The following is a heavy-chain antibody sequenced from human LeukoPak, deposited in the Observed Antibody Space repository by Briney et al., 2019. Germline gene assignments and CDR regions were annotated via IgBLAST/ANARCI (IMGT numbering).Heavy chain of an antibody. J-gene: IGHJ1*01. D-gene: IGHD6-13*01. Sequence: GGSLRLSCAATGFTFSTYSMNWVRQAPGKGLEWVSSISSSSSYIYYADSVKGRFTISRDNAKNSLYMQMNSLRAEDTAVYYCARGPRNSSSYQYFQHWGQGTLVTVSS. CDR2: ISSSSSYI. CDR3: ARGPRNSSSYQYFQH. CDR1: GFTFSTYS. V-gene: IGHV3-21*01.